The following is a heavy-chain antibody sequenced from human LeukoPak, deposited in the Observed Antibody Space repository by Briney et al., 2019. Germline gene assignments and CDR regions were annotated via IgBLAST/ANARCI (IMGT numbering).Heavy chain of an antibody. J-gene: IGHJ6*03. CDR1: GVTFSSYN. Sequence: GGALRLSCAAPGVTFSSYNMNWVRQAPGKRLEWVSSISSSSNDIYYADSVKGRFTISTDNAKNSLYLQINSPRAQDTAVYYFARGYSSGYYYYYYYMDVWGKGTTVTISS. V-gene: IGHV3-21*01. CDR2: ISSSSNDI. CDR3: ARGYSSGYYYYYYYMDV. D-gene: IGHD6-19*01.